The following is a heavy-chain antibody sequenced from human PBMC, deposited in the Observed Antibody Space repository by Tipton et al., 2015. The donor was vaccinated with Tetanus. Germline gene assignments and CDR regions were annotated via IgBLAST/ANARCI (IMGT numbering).Heavy chain of an antibody. Sequence: QLVQSGGEVKKPGESLKISCKGSGYIFNNYWIGWVRQMPGQGLEWMGIIYPADSDTRYSPSLQGQVTISVDKSINTAYLQWSSLKASDASMFYCARAHCSDGVCNFDFWGQGAPVTVAS. CDR1: GYIFNNYW. D-gene: IGHD2-8*01. CDR3: ARAHCSDGVCNFDF. V-gene: IGHV5-51*01. CDR2: IYPADSDT. J-gene: IGHJ4*02.